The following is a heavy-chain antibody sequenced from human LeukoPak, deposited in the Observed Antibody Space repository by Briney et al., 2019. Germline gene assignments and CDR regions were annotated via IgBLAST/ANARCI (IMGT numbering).Heavy chain of an antibody. CDR1: GFTFSGSA. V-gene: IGHV3-73*01. J-gene: IGHJ4*02. CDR2: IRSKANSYAT. D-gene: IGHD2-15*01. CDR3: TYEGYGGSSTLYYFDY. Sequence: GGSLRLSCAASGFTFSGSAMHWVRQASGKGLEWVGRIRSKANSYATAYAASVKGRFTISRDDSKNTAYLQMNSLKTEDTAVYYCTYEGYGGSSTLYYFDYWGQGTLVTVSS.